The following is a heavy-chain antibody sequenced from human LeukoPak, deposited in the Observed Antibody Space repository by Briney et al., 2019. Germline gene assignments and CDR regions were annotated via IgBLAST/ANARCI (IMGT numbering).Heavy chain of an antibody. J-gene: IGHJ4*02. CDR3: ARDYYDSSGPYYFDY. CDR1: GGSISSYY. Sequence: SETLSLTCTVSGGSISSYYWSWIRQPPGKGLEWIGYIYYTGSTNYNPSLKSRVTISVDTSKNQFSLKLGSVTAADTAVYYCARDYYDSSGPYYFDYWGQGTLVTVSS. CDR2: IYYTGST. D-gene: IGHD3-22*01. V-gene: IGHV4-59*12.